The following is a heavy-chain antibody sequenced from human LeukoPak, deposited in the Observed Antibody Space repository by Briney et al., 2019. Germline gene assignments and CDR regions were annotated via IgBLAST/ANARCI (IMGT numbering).Heavy chain of an antibody. CDR2: ISGSGGST. D-gene: IGHD5-18*01. CDR3: AKGTWIQLSY. CDR1: GFTFSSYA. J-gene: IGHJ4*02. V-gene: IGHV3-23*01. Sequence: GGSLRLSCAASGFTFSSYAMSWVRQAPGKGLEWVAAISGSGGSTYYADSVKGRFTIVRDNSKNPLYLQMNSLRAEDTAVYYCAKGTWIQLSYWGQGTLVSVLS.